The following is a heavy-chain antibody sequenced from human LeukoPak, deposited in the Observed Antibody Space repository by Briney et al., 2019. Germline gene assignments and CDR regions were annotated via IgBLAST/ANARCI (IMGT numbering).Heavy chain of an antibody. CDR2: INHSGST. V-gene: IGHV4-39*07. CDR3: ARGLVFPDY. Sequence: SETLSLTCTVSGGSISSSYYYWGWIRQPPGKGLEWIGEINHSGSTNYNPSLKSRVTISVDTSKNQFSLKLSSVTAADTAVYYCARGLVFPDYWGQGTLVTVSS. D-gene: IGHD2-21*01. J-gene: IGHJ4*02. CDR1: GGSISSSYYY.